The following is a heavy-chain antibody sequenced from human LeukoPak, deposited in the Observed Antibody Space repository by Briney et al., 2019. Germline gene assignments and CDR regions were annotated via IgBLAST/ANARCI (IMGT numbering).Heavy chain of an antibody. V-gene: IGHV3-53*04. Sequence: GGSLRLSCEVSGFPVSSSHMRWVRQAPGKGLEWVLVIYAGGTTYYAVPLKGRFTISRHNSKNTLYLQMNSLRADDTAVYYCARVFYDMLTGSGIFDYWGQGTLVTVSS. CDR1: GFPVSSSH. J-gene: IGHJ4*02. CDR2: IYAGGTT. CDR3: ARVFYDMLTGSGIFDY. D-gene: IGHD3-9*01.